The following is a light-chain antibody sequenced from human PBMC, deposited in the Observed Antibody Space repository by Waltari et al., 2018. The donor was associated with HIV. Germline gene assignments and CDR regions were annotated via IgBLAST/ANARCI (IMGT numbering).Light chain of an antibody. V-gene: IGKV3-20*01. CDR1: QSVSSNY. Sequence: EIVLTQSPGTLSLSPGERATLPCRASQSVSSNYLAWYQQKPDQAPRLLIYGASRRATDIPDRFSGSGSETDFTLTISRLEAEDFAVYYCQQYGSSPYTFGQGTKLEIK. CDR2: GAS. J-gene: IGKJ2*01. CDR3: QQYGSSPYT.